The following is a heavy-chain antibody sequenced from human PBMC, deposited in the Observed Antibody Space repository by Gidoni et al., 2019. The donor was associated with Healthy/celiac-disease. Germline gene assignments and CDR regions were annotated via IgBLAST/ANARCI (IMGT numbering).Heavy chain of an antibody. J-gene: IGHJ5*02. CDR2: IYHSGST. Sequence: QVQLQESGPGLVKPSETLSLTCTVPGYSISSGYYWGWIRQPPGKGLEWIGRIYHSGSTYYNPSLKSRVTISVDTSKNQFSLKLSSVTAADTAVYYCARDYDSSGYYLSRINWFDPWGQGTLVTVSS. V-gene: IGHV4-38-2*02. D-gene: IGHD3-22*01. CDR3: ARDYDSSGYYLSRINWFDP. CDR1: GYSISSGYY.